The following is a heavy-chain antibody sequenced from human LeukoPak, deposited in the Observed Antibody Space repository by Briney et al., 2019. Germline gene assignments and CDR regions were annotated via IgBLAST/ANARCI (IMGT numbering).Heavy chain of an antibody. CDR3: ARWFRGTSFVAYYYGMDV. CDR1: GGSFSGYY. V-gene: IGHV4-34*01. D-gene: IGHD3-10*01. J-gene: IGHJ6*02. CDR2: INHSGST. Sequence: SETLSLTCAVYGGSFSGYYWSWIRQPPGEGLEWIGEINHSGSTNYNPSLKSRVTISVDTSKNQFSLKLSSVTAADTAVYYCARWFRGTSFVAYYYGMDVWGQGTTVTVSS.